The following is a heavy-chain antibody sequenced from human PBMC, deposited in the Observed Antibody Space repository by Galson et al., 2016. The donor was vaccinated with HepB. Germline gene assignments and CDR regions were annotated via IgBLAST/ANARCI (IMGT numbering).Heavy chain of an antibody. Sequence: SLRLSCAASGFTFSTSWMSWVRQAPGKGLEWVANIKPDGREKYYVDSVKGRFTISRDNSKNTLYLHMNSLRAEDTAVYYCARTIVAVPGANDYFDYWGQGTLVTVSS. V-gene: IGHV3-7*01. CDR3: ARTIVAVPGANDYFDY. J-gene: IGHJ4*02. D-gene: IGHD2-2*01. CDR2: IKPDGREK. CDR1: GFTFSTSW.